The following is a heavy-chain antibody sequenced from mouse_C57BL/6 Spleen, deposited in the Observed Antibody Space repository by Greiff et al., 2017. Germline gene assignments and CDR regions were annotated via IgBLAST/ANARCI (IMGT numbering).Heavy chain of an antibody. CDR3: AREGLGGPAGFAY. CDR1: GFNIKDDY. V-gene: IGHV14-4*01. Sequence: EVQLHQSGAELVRPGASVKLSCTASGFNIKDDYMYWVKQRPEKGLEWIGWIDPENGDTKYAPKFQGQATITAETSYNTAYLQLSSLTSGDTALYCCAREGLGGPAGFAYWGQGTLVTVSA. D-gene: IGHD3-3*01. CDR2: IDPENGDT. J-gene: IGHJ3*01.